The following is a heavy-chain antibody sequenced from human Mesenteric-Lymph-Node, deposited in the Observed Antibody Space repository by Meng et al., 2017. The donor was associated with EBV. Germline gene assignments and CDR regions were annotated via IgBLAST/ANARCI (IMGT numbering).Heavy chain of an antibody. Sequence: LLESSRSLVKTSRTLSLTCTVSGGSISSNNWSTWVRHPPGKGLEWIGEIFHTGSTNYNPSLKSRVTMSVDNSKNLFSLTLNSVIAADTAVYYCASHTTYSTTGYLFLQHWGQSTLVTVSS. J-gene: IGHJ1*01. CDR1: GGSISSNNW. V-gene: IGHV4-4*02. D-gene: IGHD3-9*01. CDR3: ASHTTYSTTGYLFLQH. CDR2: IFHTGST.